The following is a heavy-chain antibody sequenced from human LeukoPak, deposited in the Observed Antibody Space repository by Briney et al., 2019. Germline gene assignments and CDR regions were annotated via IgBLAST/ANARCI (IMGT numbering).Heavy chain of an antibody. CDR2: INSGGST. V-gene: IGHV3-53*01. D-gene: IGHD1-26*01. CDR3: AVFSGDY. J-gene: IGHJ4*02. Sequence: GGSLRLSCAASGFTVSSDFMSWVRQAPGKGLEWVALINSGGSTYYADSVKGRFTISRDNSKNTLNFQMNNLRAEDTAVYYCAVFSGDYWGQGPLVSVSS. CDR1: GFTVSSDF.